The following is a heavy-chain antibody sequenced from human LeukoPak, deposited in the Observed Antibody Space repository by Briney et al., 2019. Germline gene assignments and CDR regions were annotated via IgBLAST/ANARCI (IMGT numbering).Heavy chain of an antibody. CDR3: ARTTLAVAGTFDY. V-gene: IGHV5-51*01. CDR2: IYPGDSDT. J-gene: IGHJ4*02. CDR1: GYSFTSYW. D-gene: IGHD6-19*01. Sequence: GESLKISCKGSGYSFTSYWIGWVRQMPGKGLEWMGIIYPGDSDTRYSPPFQGQVTISADKSISTAYLQWSSLKAWDSAMYYCARTTLAVAGTFDYWGQGTLVTVSS.